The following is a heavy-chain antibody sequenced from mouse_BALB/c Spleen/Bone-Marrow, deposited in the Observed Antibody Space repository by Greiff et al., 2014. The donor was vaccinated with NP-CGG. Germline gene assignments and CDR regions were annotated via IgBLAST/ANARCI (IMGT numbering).Heavy chain of an antibody. CDR3: ARGARSAMDY. CDR2: IYPGDGDT. V-gene: IGHV1-80*01. CDR1: GYAFSTYW. J-gene: IGHJ4*01. Sequence: VQLQQSGAELVRPESSVKISCKASGYAFSTYWMIWVKQRPGQGLEWIGQIYPGDGDTNYNGKFKGKATLTADKSSSTAYMQLSGLTSEDSAVYFCARGARSAMDYWGQGTSVTVSS.